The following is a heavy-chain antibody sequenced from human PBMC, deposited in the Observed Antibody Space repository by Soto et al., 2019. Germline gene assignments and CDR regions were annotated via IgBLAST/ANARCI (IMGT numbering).Heavy chain of an antibody. Sequence: ASVKVSCKAAGYTFTSYAMHWVRQAPGQRLEWMGWINAGNGNTKYSQKFQGRVTITRDTSASTAYMELSSLRSEDTAVYYCERWTGNYGFDYWGQGTLVTVFS. CDR1: GYTFTSYA. CDR2: INAGNGNT. CDR3: ERWTGNYGFDY. V-gene: IGHV1-3*01. J-gene: IGHJ4*02. D-gene: IGHD4-4*01.